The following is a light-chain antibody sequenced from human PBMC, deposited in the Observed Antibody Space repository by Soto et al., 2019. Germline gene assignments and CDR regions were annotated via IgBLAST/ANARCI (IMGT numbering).Light chain of an antibody. CDR3: LQHDSFPYT. CDR1: QDVRSD. Sequence: TQSPSSLSASVGHTVTITCRASQDVRSDLGWYQHKPGKAPKRLIYAASRLQGGVPSRFSGSGSGTEFTLTIGSLQPEDSATYYCLQHDSFPYTFGQGTRLEI. CDR2: AAS. V-gene: IGKV1-17*01. J-gene: IGKJ2*01.